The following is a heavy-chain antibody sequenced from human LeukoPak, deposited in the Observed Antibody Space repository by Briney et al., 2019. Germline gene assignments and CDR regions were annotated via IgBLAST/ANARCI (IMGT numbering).Heavy chain of an antibody. Sequence: GSLRLSCAASGFTFSSYSMNWVRQAPGKGLEWVSYISSSSSSTIYYADSVKGRFTISRDNAKNSLYLQMNSLRAEDTAVYYCARDRDSSSSVGAFDIWGQGTMVTVSS. J-gene: IGHJ3*02. D-gene: IGHD6-6*01. CDR2: ISSSSSSTI. CDR1: GFTFSSYS. CDR3: ARDRDSSSSVGAFDI. V-gene: IGHV3-48*04.